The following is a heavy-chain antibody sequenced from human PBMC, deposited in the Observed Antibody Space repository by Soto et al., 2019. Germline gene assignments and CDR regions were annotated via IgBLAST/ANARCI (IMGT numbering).Heavy chain of an antibody. J-gene: IGHJ4*02. CDR2: VSYDGSRK. D-gene: IGHD5-12*01. CDR1: GFTFSTYG. CDR3: ATDLHRDSDGYRYGADS. Sequence: QVQVVESGGGVVQPGRSLTLSCAASGFTFSTYGMHWVRQAPGKGLEWVAIVSYDGSRKHYVDSVKGRVAISRDNSMNTMYLQLNRLRPEDTAMYYCATDLHRDSDGYRYGADSWGQGTLVTVSS. V-gene: IGHV3-30*03.